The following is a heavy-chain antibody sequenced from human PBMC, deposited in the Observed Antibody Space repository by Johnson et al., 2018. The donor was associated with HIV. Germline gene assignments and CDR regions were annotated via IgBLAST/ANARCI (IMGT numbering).Heavy chain of an antibody. CDR2: ISGSGGST. Sequence: VQLVESGGGLVQPGGSLRLSCAASGFTFTYYAMSWVRQAPGKGLEWVSGISGSGGSTYYADSVKGRFTISRDNSKNTLFLQMNSLRAEDTAVYYCARGGNEIDAFDIWGQGTMVTVSS. CDR1: GFTFTYYA. D-gene: IGHD1-1*01. CDR3: ARGGNEIDAFDI. J-gene: IGHJ3*02. V-gene: IGHV3-23*04.